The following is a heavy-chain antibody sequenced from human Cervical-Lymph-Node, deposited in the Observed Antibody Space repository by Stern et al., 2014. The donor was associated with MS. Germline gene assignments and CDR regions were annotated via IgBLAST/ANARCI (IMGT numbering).Heavy chain of an antibody. Sequence: QVQLVQSGGEVKKPGASVTVSCRASNYTFTTYGISWVRQAPGQGLEWVGWISAHNGNTHFAQKFQARVALTTDTSTNTAYMELRSLTSDDTAVYYCARGGGVTPFWSFDLWGRGTLVTVSS. D-gene: IGHD3-16*01. V-gene: IGHV1-18*01. CDR3: ARGGGVTPFWSFDL. J-gene: IGHJ2*01. CDR1: NYTFTTYG. CDR2: ISAHNGNT.